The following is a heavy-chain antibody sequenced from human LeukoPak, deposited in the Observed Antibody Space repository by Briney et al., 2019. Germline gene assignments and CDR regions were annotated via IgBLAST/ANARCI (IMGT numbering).Heavy chain of an antibody. D-gene: IGHD3-22*01. CDR2: IYYSGST. CDR1: GGSISSGGYY. V-gene: IGHV4-31*03. CDR3: ARLSGYYDSSGLFAPSVYFDL. Sequence: KPSETLSLTCTVSGGSISSGGYYWSWIRQHPGKGLEWIGYIYYSGSTYYNPSLKSRVTISVDTSKNQFSLKLSSVTAADTAVYYCARLSGYYDSSGLFAPSVYFDLWGRGTLVTVSS. J-gene: IGHJ2*01.